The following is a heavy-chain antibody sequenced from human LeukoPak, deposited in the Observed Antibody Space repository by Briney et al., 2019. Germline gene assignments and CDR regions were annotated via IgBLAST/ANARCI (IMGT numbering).Heavy chain of an antibody. CDR2: INPNSGGT. CDR3: ARAPFAGSGYSYGYGYWFDP. J-gene: IGHJ5*02. CDR1: GGTFISYA. Sequence: GASVTVSCKASGGTFISYAISWVRQAPGQGLAGMGWINPNSGGTNYAQKFQGRVTMTRDTSISTAYMELRSLRSDDTAVYYCARAPFAGSGYSYGYGYWFDPWGKGTLVTVSS. V-gene: IGHV1-2*02. D-gene: IGHD5-18*01.